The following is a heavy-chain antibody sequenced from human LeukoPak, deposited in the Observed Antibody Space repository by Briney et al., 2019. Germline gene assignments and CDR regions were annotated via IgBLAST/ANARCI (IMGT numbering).Heavy chain of an antibody. CDR2: INPGDGTT. CDR1: GGTFSSYA. V-gene: IGHV1-46*01. Sequence: ASVKVSCKASGGTFSSYAISWVRQAPGQGLEWMGMINPGDGTTNYAQKFQGRVTMTRDTSTSTVCMELSGLSSEGTAVYYCARGGWMDCGGDCYKDYWGQGTLVSVSS. CDR3: ARGGWMDCGGDCYKDY. J-gene: IGHJ4*02. D-gene: IGHD2-21*01.